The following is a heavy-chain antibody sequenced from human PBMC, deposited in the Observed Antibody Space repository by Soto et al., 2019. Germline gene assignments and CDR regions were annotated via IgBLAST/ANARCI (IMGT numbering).Heavy chain of an antibody. Sequence: QITLKESGPTLVKPTQTLTLTCTFSGFSLSTSGVDVGWIRQPPGKALEWLALIYWDDDKRYSPSLKNRLTITKEPYKNQVVLTMTNMDPLDTATYYCAHRRPYSNSPEYFFDYWGQGTLVTVSS. CDR2: IYWDDDK. CDR1: GFSLSTSGVD. CDR3: AHRRPYSNSPEYFFDY. D-gene: IGHD6-6*01. J-gene: IGHJ4*02. V-gene: IGHV2-5*02.